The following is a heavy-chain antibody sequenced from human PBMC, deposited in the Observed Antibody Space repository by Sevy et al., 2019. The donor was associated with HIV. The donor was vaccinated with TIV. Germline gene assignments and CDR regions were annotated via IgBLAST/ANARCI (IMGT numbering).Heavy chain of an antibody. CDR2: LIGEGSRT. D-gene: IGHD2-8*02. CDR1: GFPFSNYA. J-gene: IGHJ6*02. Sequence: GGSLRLSCTASGFPFSNYAMSWVRQAPGKGLEWVSTLIGEGSRTYYADSVTGRFIISRDNSRNTLYLQMNSLRAEDTAIYYCAKRRVQSGLSGGGANYGMDVCGRGTTVTVSS. V-gene: IGHV3-23*01. CDR3: AKRRVQSGLSGGGANYGMDV.